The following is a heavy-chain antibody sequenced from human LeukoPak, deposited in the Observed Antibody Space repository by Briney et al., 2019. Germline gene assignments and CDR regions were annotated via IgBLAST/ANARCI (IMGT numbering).Heavy chain of an antibody. D-gene: IGHD3-3*01. Sequence: SETLSLTCAVYGGSFSGYYWSWIRQPPGKGLEWIGEINHSGSTNYNPPLKSRVTISVDTSKNQFSLKLSSVTAADTAVYYCAGGYQFLEWSRPFDYWGQGTLVTVSS. CDR1: GGSFSGYY. V-gene: IGHV4-34*01. CDR3: AGGYQFLEWSRPFDY. CDR2: INHSGST. J-gene: IGHJ4*02.